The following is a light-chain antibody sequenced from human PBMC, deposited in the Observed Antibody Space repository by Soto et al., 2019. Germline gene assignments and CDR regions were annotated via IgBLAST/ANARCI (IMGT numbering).Light chain of an antibody. CDR2: EVV. Sequence: QSALTQPPSASGSPGQSVTISCTGTKNDIGVYYFVSWYQHHPGKAPRLIIYEVVQRPSGVPDRFSGSKSGNTASLTVSRLQAADEADYFCKSYAGSNTYVFGSGTKLTVL. V-gene: IGLV2-8*01. J-gene: IGLJ1*01. CDR1: KNDIGVYYF. CDR3: KSYAGSNTYV.